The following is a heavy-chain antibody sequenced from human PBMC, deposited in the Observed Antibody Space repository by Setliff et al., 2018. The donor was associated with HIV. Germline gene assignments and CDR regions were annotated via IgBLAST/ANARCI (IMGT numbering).Heavy chain of an antibody. CDR2: IDIGRGGI. CDR1: GFIFSGYT. J-gene: IGHJ4*02. V-gene: IGHV3-21*01. D-gene: IGHD6-13*01. Sequence: GGSLRLSCAGSDSGDSGFIFSGYTMVWVRQAPGKGLVWVSSIDIGRGGIFYADSVQGRFTISRDNAKNSLYLQMNSLRAEDTAVYYCARDSSSWYEFYFDCWGQGTLVTVSS. CDR3: ARDSSSWYEFYFDC.